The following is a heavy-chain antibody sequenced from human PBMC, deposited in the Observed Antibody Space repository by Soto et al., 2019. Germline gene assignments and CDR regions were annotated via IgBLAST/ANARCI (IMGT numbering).Heavy chain of an antibody. CDR1: GGSTSSGGYY. D-gene: IGHD3-22*01. Sequence: TLSLTCTVSGGSTSSGGYYWSWIRQHPGKGLEWIGYIYYGGSTYYNPSLKSRATISGDTSKNQFSLKLSSVTAADTAVYYCARGGYYYENSGQNAYDYWGQGILVTVSS. CDR3: ARGGYYYENSGQNAYDY. CDR2: IYYGGST. J-gene: IGHJ4*01. V-gene: IGHV4-31*03.